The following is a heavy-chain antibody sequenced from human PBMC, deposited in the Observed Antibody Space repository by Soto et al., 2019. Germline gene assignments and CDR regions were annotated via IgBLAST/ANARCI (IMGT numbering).Heavy chain of an antibody. V-gene: IGHV1-69*13. Sequence: SVKVSCKASGCTFSSYAISWVRQAPGQGLEWMGGIIPICGTANYAQKFQGRVTITADESTSTAYMELSSLRSEDTAVYYCARNYYDSSGYLLGDAFDIWGQGTMVTVSS. J-gene: IGHJ3*02. CDR1: GCTFSSYA. CDR3: ARNYYDSSGYLLGDAFDI. CDR2: IIPICGTA. D-gene: IGHD3-22*01.